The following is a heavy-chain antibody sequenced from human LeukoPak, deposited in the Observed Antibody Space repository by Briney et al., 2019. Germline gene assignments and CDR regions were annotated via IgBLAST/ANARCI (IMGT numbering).Heavy chain of an antibody. J-gene: IGHJ3*02. CDR2: ISYDGSNK. V-gene: IGHV3-30-3*01. CDR1: GFTFSSYA. CDR3: AKVGYRGPYPATFDI. Sequence: GGSLRLSCAASGFTFSSYAMHWVRQAPGKGLEWVAVISYDGSNKYYADSVKGRFTISRDNSKNTLYLQMNSLRAEDTAVYYCAKVGYRGPYPATFDIWGQGTMVTVSS. D-gene: IGHD6-25*01.